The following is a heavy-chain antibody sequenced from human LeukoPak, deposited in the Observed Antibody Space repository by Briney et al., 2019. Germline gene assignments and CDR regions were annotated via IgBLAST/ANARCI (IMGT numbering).Heavy chain of an antibody. J-gene: IGHJ5*02. CDR1: GGSFSGYY. CDR2: INHNGRT. CDR3: ARPLGYCSDSRCPQSWFDP. Sequence: SETLSLTCAVSGGSFSGYYWTWIRQPPGKGLEWIGEINHNGRTNYNPSLKSRVIMSVDTSKNQFSLRLSSVTAADTAVYYCARPLGYCSDSRCPQSWFDPWGQGTLVTVSS. V-gene: IGHV4-34*01. D-gene: IGHD2-15*01.